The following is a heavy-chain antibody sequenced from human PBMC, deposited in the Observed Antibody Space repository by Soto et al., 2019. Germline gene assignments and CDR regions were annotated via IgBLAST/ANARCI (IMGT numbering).Heavy chain of an antibody. CDR3: ARDRSSSDY. CDR1: GYTFSSYG. V-gene: IGHV1-18*04. Sequence: GASVKVSCKASGYTFSSYGISWVRQAPGQGLEWMGWISAYNGNTDYAPKFQGRVTMTTDTSTTTAYMELRSLSSDDTAVYYCARDRSSSDYWGQGTLVTVSS. J-gene: IGHJ4*02. CDR2: ISAYNGNT. D-gene: IGHD3-10*01.